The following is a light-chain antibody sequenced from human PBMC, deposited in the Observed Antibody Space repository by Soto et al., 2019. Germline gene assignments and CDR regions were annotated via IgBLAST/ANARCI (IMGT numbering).Light chain of an antibody. J-gene: IGKJ2*01. V-gene: IGKV1-33*01. CDR3: QQYANLPPFT. CDR1: QDISNY. Sequence: DIQMTQSPSCLSASVGDRVTITCQASQDISNYLNWYQQKPGKAPKLLIYDASNLETGVPSRFSGSGAGTDFTFTISNLQPEDIATYYCQQYANLPPFTFGQGTKL. CDR2: DAS.